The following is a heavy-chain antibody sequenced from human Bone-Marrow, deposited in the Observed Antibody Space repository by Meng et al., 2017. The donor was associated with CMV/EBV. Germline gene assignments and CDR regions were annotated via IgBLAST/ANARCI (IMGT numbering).Heavy chain of an antibody. CDR3: ARDPRNKGFDP. V-gene: IGHV3-11*01. CDR1: GFTFDDYG. CDR2: ITGGGSTI. Sequence: GESLKISCAASGFTFDDYGMNWIRQAPGKGLEWLSYITGGGSTISYADSVKGRFTISRDNAQNSLYLQMDNLRAEDTAVYYCARDPRNKGFDPWGQGTLVTVSS. J-gene: IGHJ5*02.